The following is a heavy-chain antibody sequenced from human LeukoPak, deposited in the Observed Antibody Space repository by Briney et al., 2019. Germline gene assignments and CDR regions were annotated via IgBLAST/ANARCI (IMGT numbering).Heavy chain of an antibody. CDR2: INPNSGGT. V-gene: IGHV1-2*02. CDR1: GYTFTSYY. D-gene: IGHD3-22*01. Sequence: ASVKVSCKASGYTFTSYYMHWVRQAPGQGLEWMGWINPNSGGTNYAQKLQGRVTMTTDTSTSTAYMELRSLRSDDTAVYYCARVEIVVVITKSSWFDPWGQGTLVTVSS. J-gene: IGHJ5*02. CDR3: ARVEIVVVITKSSWFDP.